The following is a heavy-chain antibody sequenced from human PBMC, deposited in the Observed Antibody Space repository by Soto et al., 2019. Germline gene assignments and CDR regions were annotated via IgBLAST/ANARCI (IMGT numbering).Heavy chain of an antibody. Sequence: EVHLLESGGGLVQPGGSLRLSCTASEFTFRSYAMTWVRQAPGKGLEWVSSITGRGGSTYYADSVKGRFTISRDNSQNTLHLKMHSLSAEDTAVYYCAKGYSVYVPDAIDIWVQWTLVSVYS. D-gene: IGHD5-12*01. CDR2: ITGRGGST. CDR1: EFTFRSYA. J-gene: IGHJ3*02. V-gene: IGHV3-23*01. CDR3: AKGYSVYVPDAIDI.